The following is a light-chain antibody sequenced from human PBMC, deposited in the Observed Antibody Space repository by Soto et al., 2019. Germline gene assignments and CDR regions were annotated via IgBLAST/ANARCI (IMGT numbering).Light chain of an antibody. J-gene: IGKJ1*01. CDR3: QQYYNWPRT. Sequence: EIVLTQSPATLSVSPVGRATLSCSASQNVRSYLAWYQQKPGQAPSVLIYGASTRATGIPARFSGSGSGTEFTLTISSLQSEDFAVYYCQQYYNWPRTFGQGTKVDIK. V-gene: IGKV3-15*01. CDR1: QNVRSY. CDR2: GAS.